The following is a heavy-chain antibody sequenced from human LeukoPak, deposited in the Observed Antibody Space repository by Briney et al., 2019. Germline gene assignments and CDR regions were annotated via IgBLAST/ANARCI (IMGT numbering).Heavy chain of an antibody. V-gene: IGHV1-2*02. J-gene: IGHJ3*02. Sequence: ASVKVSCKASGYTFAGYYMHWVRQAPGQGLEWMGWINPNSGGTNYAQKFQGRVTMTRDTSISTAYMELSRLRSDDTAVYYCAREYSSGPTGDDAFDIWGQGTMVTVSS. D-gene: IGHD6-19*01. CDR1: GYTFAGYY. CDR2: INPNSGGT. CDR3: AREYSSGPTGDDAFDI.